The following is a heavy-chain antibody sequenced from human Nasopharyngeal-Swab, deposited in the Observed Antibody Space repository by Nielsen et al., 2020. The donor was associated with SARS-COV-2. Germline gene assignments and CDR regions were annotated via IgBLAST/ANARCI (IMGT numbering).Heavy chain of an antibody. CDR1: GCSFSNAC. CDR3: TTDGPLVITFGGVIVTVDY. V-gene: IGHV3-15*01. Sequence: GTLRSSYSGWGCSFSNACMSWVCQAPGKGLEWVGRIKSKTDGGTTDYAAPVKGRFTISRDDSKNTLYLQMSSLKTEDTAVYYCTTDGPLVITFGGVIVTVDYWGQGTLVTVSS. CDR2: IKSKTDGGTT. D-gene: IGHD3-16*02. J-gene: IGHJ4*02.